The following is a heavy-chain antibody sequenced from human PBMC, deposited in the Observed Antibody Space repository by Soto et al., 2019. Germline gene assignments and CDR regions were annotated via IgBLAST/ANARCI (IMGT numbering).Heavy chain of an antibody. D-gene: IGHD3-22*01. Sequence: QLQLQESGPGLVKPSETLSLTCTVSGGSVSSRSYYWGWIRQAPGRGLEWIGSIYYSGSTYYNPSLKSRVTISVDTSKNQFSLKLSSVTAADTAVYYCVRHLYYYDNSGYFDAFDIWGQGTMVTVSS. CDR1: GGSVSSRSYY. J-gene: IGHJ3*02. CDR3: VRHLYYYDNSGYFDAFDI. V-gene: IGHV4-39*01. CDR2: IYYSGST.